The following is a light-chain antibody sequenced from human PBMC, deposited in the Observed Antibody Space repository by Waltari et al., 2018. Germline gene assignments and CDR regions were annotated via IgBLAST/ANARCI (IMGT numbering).Light chain of an antibody. CDR1: SSDVGGYNS. Sequence: SALTQPASVSGSPGQSITIPCTGTSSDVGGYNSVSWYQQHPGKAPTLIIYYVSKRPSGVSNRVAGSKSGNTASLTISGLQAEDEADYYCCSYAGSSTLVFGGGTKLTVL. V-gene: IGLV2-23*02. J-gene: IGLJ2*01. CDR3: CSYAGSSTLV. CDR2: YVS.